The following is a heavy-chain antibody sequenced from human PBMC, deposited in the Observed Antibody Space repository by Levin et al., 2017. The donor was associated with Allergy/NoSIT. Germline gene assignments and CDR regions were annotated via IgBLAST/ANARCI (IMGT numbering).Heavy chain of an antibody. CDR1: GGSFRGYY. Sequence: SQTLSLTCAVYGGSFRGYYWSWIRQPPGKGLEWIGEINHSGSTNYNPSLKSRVTISVDTSKNQFSLKLSSVTAADTAVYYCARGGGYYSLFDYWGQGTLVTVSS. V-gene: IGHV4-34*01. D-gene: IGHD3-3*01. CDR3: ARGGGYYSLFDY. CDR2: INHSGST. J-gene: IGHJ4*02.